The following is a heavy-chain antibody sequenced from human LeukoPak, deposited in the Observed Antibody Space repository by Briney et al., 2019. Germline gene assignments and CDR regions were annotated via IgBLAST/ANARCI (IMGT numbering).Heavy chain of an antibody. J-gene: IGHJ3*02. CDR2: INHSGST. D-gene: IGHD3-22*01. V-gene: IGHV4-34*01. Sequence: SSETLSPTCTVSGGSLSSYYWSWIRQPPGKGLEWIGEINHSGSTNYNPSLKSRVTISLDTSKNQFSLRLSSVTAADTAVYYCARDGYYYVGNAFDIWGQGTMVTVSS. CDR1: GGSLSSYY. CDR3: ARDGYYYVGNAFDI.